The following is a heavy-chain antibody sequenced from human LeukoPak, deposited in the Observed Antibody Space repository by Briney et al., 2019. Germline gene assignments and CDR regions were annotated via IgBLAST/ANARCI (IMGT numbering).Heavy chain of an antibody. Sequence: GASVKVSCKASGYTFTSYYMHWVRQAPGQGLEWMGIINPSGGSTSYAQKFQGRVTMTRDTSTSTVYMELSSLRSEDTAVYYCARDPYYGPGSYSLRIDYWGQGTLVTVSS. J-gene: IGHJ4*02. CDR2: INPSGGST. CDR1: GYTFTSYY. CDR3: ARDPYYGPGSYSLRIDY. V-gene: IGHV1-46*03. D-gene: IGHD3-10*01.